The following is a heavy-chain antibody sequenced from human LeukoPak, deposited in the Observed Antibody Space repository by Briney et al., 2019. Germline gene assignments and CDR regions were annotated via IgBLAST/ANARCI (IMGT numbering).Heavy chain of an antibody. CDR1: GFTFSSYS. CDR2: ISSSSSYI. CDR3: ARDSTGETVTTPNFDY. D-gene: IGHD4-17*01. J-gene: IGHJ4*02. Sequence: PGGSLRLSCAASGFTFSSYSMNWVRQAPGKGLEWVSSISSSSSYIYYADSVKGRFTISRDNAKNSLYLQMNSLRAEDTAVYYCARDSTGETVTTPNFDYWGQGTLVTVSS. V-gene: IGHV3-21*01.